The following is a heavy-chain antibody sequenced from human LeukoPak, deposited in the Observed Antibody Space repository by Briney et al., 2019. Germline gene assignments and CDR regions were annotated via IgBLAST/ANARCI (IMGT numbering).Heavy chain of an antibody. Sequence: KPGGSLRLSCAASGFTFNTYVMHWVRQAPGKVREWVAVICSDGSKMYYAYSVKCRFTSSKDNSKNTMYLPLNRLRAEDTAVYYCARDKTHGYNYPYYFDYWGQGTLVTVSS. J-gene: IGHJ4*02. D-gene: IGHD5-24*01. V-gene: IGHV3-33*01. CDR2: ICSDGSKM. CDR3: ARDKTHGYNYPYYFDY. CDR1: GFTFNTYV.